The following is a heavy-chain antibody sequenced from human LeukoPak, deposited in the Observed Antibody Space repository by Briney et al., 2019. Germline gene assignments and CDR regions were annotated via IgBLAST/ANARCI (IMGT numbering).Heavy chain of an antibody. Sequence: GRSLRLSCAASGFTFSSYGMHWVRQAPGKGLEWVAVISYDGSNKYYADSVKGRFTISRDNSKNTLYLQMNSLRAEDTAVYYCAKVGTYYYDSSGYLDYWGQGTLVTVSS. V-gene: IGHV3-30*18. CDR3: AKVGTYYYDSSGYLDY. CDR2: ISYDGSNK. CDR1: GFTFSSYG. D-gene: IGHD3-22*01. J-gene: IGHJ4*02.